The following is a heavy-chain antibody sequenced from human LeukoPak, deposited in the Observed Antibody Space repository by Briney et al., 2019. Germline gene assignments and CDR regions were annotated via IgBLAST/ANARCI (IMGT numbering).Heavy chain of an antibody. D-gene: IGHD2/OR15-2a*01. J-gene: IGHJ4*02. Sequence: SETLSLTCTVSGGPISTYYWSWIRQPPGKGLEWIGYIYYSGSTSYNPSLKSRVTISVDTSKNQFSLKLSSVTAADTAVYYCARGATSLSYFDSRGQGTLVTVSS. V-gene: IGHV4-59*01. CDR1: GGPISTYY. CDR2: IYYSGST. CDR3: ARGATSLSYFDS.